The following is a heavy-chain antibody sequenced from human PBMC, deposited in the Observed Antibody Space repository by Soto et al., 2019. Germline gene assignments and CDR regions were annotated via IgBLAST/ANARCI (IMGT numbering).Heavy chain of an antibody. Sequence: ASVKVSCKASGGTFSSYTISWVRQAPGQGLEWMGRIIPILGIANYAQKFQGRVTITADKSTSTAYMELSSLRSEDTAVYYCARSTAAGSAEYFQHWGQGTLVTLSS. V-gene: IGHV1-69*02. CDR1: GGTFSSYT. CDR2: IIPILGIA. D-gene: IGHD6-13*01. CDR3: ARSTAAGSAEYFQH. J-gene: IGHJ1*01.